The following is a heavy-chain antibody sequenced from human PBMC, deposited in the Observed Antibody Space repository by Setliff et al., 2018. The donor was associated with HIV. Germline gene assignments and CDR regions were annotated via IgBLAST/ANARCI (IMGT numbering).Heavy chain of an antibody. Sequence: SETLSLTCTVSGDSISNYYWSWVRQPPGKGLEWIGYIYYSGSTYYNPSLKSRVTISVDTSKNQFSLKLSSVTAADTAVYYCARSPSYYDSSGYTAFDIWGQGTMVTVSS. CDR1: GDSISNYY. V-gene: IGHV4-59*06. CDR3: ARSPSYYDSSGYTAFDI. D-gene: IGHD3-22*01. J-gene: IGHJ3*02. CDR2: IYYSGST.